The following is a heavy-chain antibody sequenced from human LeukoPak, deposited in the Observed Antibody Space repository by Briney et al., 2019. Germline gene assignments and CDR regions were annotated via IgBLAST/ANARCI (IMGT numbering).Heavy chain of an antibody. CDR3: AGTAAMVSGYYYGMDV. Sequence: GGSLRLSCAASGFTVSSNYMSWVRQAPGKGLEWVSVIYSSGSTYYADSVKGRFTISRDNSKNTLYLQMNSLRAEDTAVYYCAGTAAMVSGYYYGMDVWGQGTTVTVSS. D-gene: IGHD5-18*01. V-gene: IGHV3-66*01. J-gene: IGHJ6*02. CDR2: IYSSGST. CDR1: GFTVSSNY.